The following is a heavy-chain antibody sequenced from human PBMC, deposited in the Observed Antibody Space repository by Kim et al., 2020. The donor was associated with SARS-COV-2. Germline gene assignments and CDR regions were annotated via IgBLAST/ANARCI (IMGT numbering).Heavy chain of an antibody. CDR3: ARAKARGGIQLWSQYYFDY. J-gene: IGHJ4*02. V-gene: IGHV4-34*01. Sequence: SQTLSLTCAVYGGSFSGYYWSWIRQPPGKGLEWIGEINHSGSTNYNPSLKSRVTISVDTSKNQFSLKLSSVTAADTAVYYCARAKARGGIQLWSQYYFDYWGQGTLVTVSS. CDR2: INHSGST. CDR1: GGSFSGYY. D-gene: IGHD5-18*01.